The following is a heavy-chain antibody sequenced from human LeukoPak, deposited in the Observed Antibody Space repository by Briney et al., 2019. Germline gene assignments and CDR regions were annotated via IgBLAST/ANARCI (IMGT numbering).Heavy chain of an antibody. Sequence: PGRALRLSCAASGFTFSSYAIHWVRQAPGKGLEWVAVISYDGSNKYYADSVKGRFSISRDNARNSLHLQMNSLRAEDTALYYCAREIMGGTFDYWGQGALVTVSS. CDR3: AREIMGGTFDY. CDR1: GFTFSSYA. CDR2: ISYDGSNK. J-gene: IGHJ4*02. D-gene: IGHD1-26*01. V-gene: IGHV3-30-3*01.